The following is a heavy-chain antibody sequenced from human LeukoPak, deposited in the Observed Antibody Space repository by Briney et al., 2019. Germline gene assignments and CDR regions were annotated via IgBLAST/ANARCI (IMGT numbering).Heavy chain of an antibody. V-gene: IGHV1-18*01. CDR1: GYTFTSYG. CDR2: MSAYYGNT. CDR3: ARDVWAGTYYYYYYMDV. J-gene: IGHJ6*03. D-gene: IGHD3-16*01. Sequence: ASVKVSCKASGYTFTSYGNSWVRQAPGQGLEWMGWMSAYYGNTNYAQTLQGRVTMTTGTSTSTAYMELRSLRSDDTAVYYCARDVWAGTYYYYYYMDVWGKGTTVTVSS.